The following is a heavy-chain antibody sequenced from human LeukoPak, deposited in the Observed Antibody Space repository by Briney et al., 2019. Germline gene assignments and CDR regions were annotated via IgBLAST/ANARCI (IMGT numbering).Heavy chain of an antibody. D-gene: IGHD3-9*01. CDR3: ARLAGTIGFDP. CDR1: GGSFSTYY. CDR2: IYYSGST. Sequence: SETLSLTCAVYGGSFSTYYWSWIRQPPGKGLEWIGSIYYSGSTYYNPSLKSRVTISVDTSKNQFSLKLSSVTAADTAVYYCARLAGTIGFDPWGQGTLVTVSS. J-gene: IGHJ5*02. V-gene: IGHV4-39*01.